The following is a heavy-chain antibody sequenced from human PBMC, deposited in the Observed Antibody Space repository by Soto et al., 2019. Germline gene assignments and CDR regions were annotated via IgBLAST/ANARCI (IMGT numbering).Heavy chain of an antibody. CDR3: AHRPSYCSGGSCYSGFDY. D-gene: IGHD2-15*01. Sequence: QITLKESGPTLVKPTQTLTLTCTFSGFSLSTSGVGVGWIRQPPGKALEWLALIYWDDDKRYSPSLKSRLTITQDTSKHQVVLTMTNTDPVDTATYYCAHRPSYCSGGSCYSGFDYWGQGTLVTVSS. CDR1: GFSLSTSGVG. CDR2: IYWDDDK. J-gene: IGHJ4*02. V-gene: IGHV2-5*02.